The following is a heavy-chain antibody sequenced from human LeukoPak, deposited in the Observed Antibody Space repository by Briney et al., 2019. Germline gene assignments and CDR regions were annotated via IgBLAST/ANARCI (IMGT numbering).Heavy chain of an antibody. V-gene: IGHV3-30*18. CDR3: TKGYDSSGDYYFDY. CDR2: ISYDGSNK. J-gene: IGHJ4*02. CDR1: GFTFSSYG. D-gene: IGHD3-22*01. Sequence: GRSLRLSCAASGFTFSSYGMHWVRQAPGKGLEWVAVISYDGSNKYYADSVKGRFTISRDNSKNTLYLQMNSLRAEDTAVYYCTKGYDSSGDYYFDYWGQGTLVTVSS.